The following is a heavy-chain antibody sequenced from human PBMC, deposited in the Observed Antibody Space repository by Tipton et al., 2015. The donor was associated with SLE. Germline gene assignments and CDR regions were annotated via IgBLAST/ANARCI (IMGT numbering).Heavy chain of an antibody. D-gene: IGHD6-6*01. V-gene: IGHV4-34*01. CDR2: INHSGTT. J-gene: IGHJ6*03. CDR1: GGSFSGYF. Sequence: TLSLTCAVYGGSFSGYFWSWIRQLPDKGLEWIGEINHSGTTNCNPSLKSRVTISVDTSKNQFSLKLSSVTAADTAVYYCARVRAARHLILGGYYYYMDFWGKGTTVTVSS. CDR3: ARVRAARHLILGGYYYYMDF.